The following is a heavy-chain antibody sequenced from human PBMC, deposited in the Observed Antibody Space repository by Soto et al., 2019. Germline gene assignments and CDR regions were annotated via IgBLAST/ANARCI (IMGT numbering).Heavy chain of an antibody. V-gene: IGHV1-18*01. D-gene: IGHD3-22*01. Sequence: ASVKVSCKASGYTFSNYGIFWVRQAPGQGLEWMGWIYPYNGNTNYAQKLQGRVTMTADESTSTAYMELRSLRSDDTAVYYCARVRYYDTPFNPWFDPWGQGTLVTVSS. CDR2: IYPYNGNT. CDR3: ARVRYYDTPFNPWFDP. J-gene: IGHJ5*02. CDR1: GYTFSNYG.